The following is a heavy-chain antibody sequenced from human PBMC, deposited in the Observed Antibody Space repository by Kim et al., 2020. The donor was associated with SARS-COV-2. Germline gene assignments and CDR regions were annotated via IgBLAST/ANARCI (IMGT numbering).Heavy chain of an antibody. D-gene: IGHD1-1*01. Sequence: STYYADSVKGRFTISRDNTKNTLYLQMNSLRAEDTAVYYCAKEVRHGMDVWGQGTTVTVSS. J-gene: IGHJ6*02. V-gene: IGHV3-23*01. CDR3: AKEVRHGMDV. CDR2: ST.